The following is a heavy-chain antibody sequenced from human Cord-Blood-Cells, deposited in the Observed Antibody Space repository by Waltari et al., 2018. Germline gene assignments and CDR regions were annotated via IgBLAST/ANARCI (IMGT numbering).Heavy chain of an antibody. D-gene: IGHD6-13*01. J-gene: IGHJ4*02. CDR1: GYTFTSYA. Sequence: QVQLVQSGAEVKKPGASVQVSCKASGYTFTSYATHWVRQAPGQRLEWMGWINAGNGNTKYSQKFQGRVTITRDTAASTAYMELSSLRSEDTAVYYCARTRRMGSSWFDYWGQGTLVTVSS. CDR2: INAGNGNT. V-gene: IGHV1-3*01. CDR3: ARTRRMGSSWFDY.